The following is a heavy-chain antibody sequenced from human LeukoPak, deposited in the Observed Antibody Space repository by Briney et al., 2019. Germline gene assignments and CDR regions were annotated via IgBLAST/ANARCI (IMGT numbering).Heavy chain of an antibody. Sequence: QPGGSLRLSCAASGFTFSSYTMSWVRQAPGKGLEWASAISHTSEYTYHADSVKGRFTISRDNSKNTLYLQMNSLRAEDTAMYYCAKGSSAGRPYYFDYWGQGTLVTVSS. CDR2: ISHTSEYT. J-gene: IGHJ4*02. CDR3: AKGSSAGRPYYFDY. D-gene: IGHD3-10*01. V-gene: IGHV3-23*01. CDR1: GFTFSSYT.